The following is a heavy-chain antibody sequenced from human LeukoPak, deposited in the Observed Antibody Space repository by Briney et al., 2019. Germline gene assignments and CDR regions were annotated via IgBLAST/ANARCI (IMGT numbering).Heavy chain of an antibody. CDR1: GFTFSSYS. J-gene: IGHJ4*02. CDR2: ISSSSSYI. D-gene: IGHD3-9*01. Sequence: GGSLRLSRAASGFTFSSYSMNWVRQDPGKGLEWVSSISSSSSYIYYADSVKGRFTISRDNAKNSLYLQMNSLRAEDTAVYYCARDQNILTPYYFDYWGQGTLVTVSS. V-gene: IGHV3-21*01. CDR3: ARDQNILTPYYFDY.